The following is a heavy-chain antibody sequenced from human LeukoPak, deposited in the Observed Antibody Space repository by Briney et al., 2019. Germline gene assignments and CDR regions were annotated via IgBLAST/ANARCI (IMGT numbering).Heavy chain of an antibody. D-gene: IGHD3-10*02. J-gene: IGHJ6*04. CDR3: AELGITMIGGV. CDR1: GFTFSSYS. Sequence: GGSLRLSCAASGFTFSSYSMNWVRQAPGKGLEWVSSITSSSSYIYYADSVKGRFTISRDNSKNTLYLQMNSLRAEDTAVYYCAELGITMIGGVWGKGTTVTISS. CDR2: ITSSSSYI. V-gene: IGHV3-21*01.